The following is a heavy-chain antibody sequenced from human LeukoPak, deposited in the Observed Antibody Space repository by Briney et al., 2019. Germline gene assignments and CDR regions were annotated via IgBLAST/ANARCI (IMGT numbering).Heavy chain of an antibody. CDR1: GGSFSGYY. J-gene: IGHJ4*02. V-gene: IGHV4-34*01. CDR2: INHSGST. CDR3: ARFRGVCYDY. Sequence: KPSETLSLTCAVYGGSFSGYYWSWIRQPPGKGLEWIGEINHSGSTNYNPSLKSRVTISVDTSKNQFSLKLSSVTAADTAVYYCARFRGVCYDYWGQGTLVTVSS. D-gene: IGHD2-8*02.